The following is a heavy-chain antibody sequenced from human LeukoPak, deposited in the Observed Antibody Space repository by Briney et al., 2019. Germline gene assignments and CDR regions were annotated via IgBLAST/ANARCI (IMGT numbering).Heavy chain of an antibody. D-gene: IGHD2-15*01. CDR1: GGSISSGGYS. Sequence: SETLSLTCAVSGGSISSGGYSWSWIRQPPGKGLEWIGYIYHSGSTYYNPSLKSRVTISVDRSKNQFSLKLSSVTAADTAVYYCARSRYCSGSSCYSNFDYWGQGTLVTVSS. CDR2: IYHSGST. J-gene: IGHJ4*02. CDR3: ARSRYCSGSSCYSNFDY. V-gene: IGHV4-30-2*01.